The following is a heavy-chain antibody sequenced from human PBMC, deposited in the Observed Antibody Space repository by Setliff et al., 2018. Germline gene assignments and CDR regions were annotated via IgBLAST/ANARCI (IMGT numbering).Heavy chain of an antibody. Sequence: GGSLRLSCTASGFTFSNYWMHWVRQAPGKGLIWVSRITRDGSETSYADSVKGRSTVSRDNAKNTLYLQMNSLRADDTAVHYCARETAVAGQYYFDYCGQGTLVTVSS. V-gene: IGHV3-74*01. D-gene: IGHD6-19*01. CDR3: ARETAVAGQYYFDY. CDR2: ITRDGSET. J-gene: IGHJ4*02. CDR1: GFTFSNYW.